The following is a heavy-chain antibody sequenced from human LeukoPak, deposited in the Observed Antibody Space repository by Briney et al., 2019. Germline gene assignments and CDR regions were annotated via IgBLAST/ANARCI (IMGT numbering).Heavy chain of an antibody. CDR2: IKQDGSER. J-gene: IGHJ6*03. Sequence: PGGSLRLSCAASGFTFSSYWMSWVRQAPGKGLEWVANIKQDGSERKYVDSVKGRFTISRDNAKNSLYLQMNSLRAEDTAVYFCARMYSSSWPRYYYYMDVWGKGTTVTVSS. V-gene: IGHV3-7*01. D-gene: IGHD6-13*01. CDR3: ARMYSSSWPRYYYYMDV. CDR1: GFTFSSYW.